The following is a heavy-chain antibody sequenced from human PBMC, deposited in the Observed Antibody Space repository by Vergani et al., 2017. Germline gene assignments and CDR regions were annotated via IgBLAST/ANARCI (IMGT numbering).Heavy chain of an antibody. V-gene: IGHV3-72*01. D-gene: IGHD3-22*01. J-gene: IGHJ1*01. CDR2: IRNKANDYTT. CDR1: GFIFSDLY. Sequence: EVQVVESGGGLVQPGGSLRLSCAASGFIFSDLYMDWVRQAPGKGLEWVGGIRNKANDYTTQYAASVKGRITISKDDSKSYLYLQMNSLQTEDTAQYYCVREEVSSWKNHLYDIWGQGTLVTVSS. CDR3: VREEVSSWKNHLYDI.